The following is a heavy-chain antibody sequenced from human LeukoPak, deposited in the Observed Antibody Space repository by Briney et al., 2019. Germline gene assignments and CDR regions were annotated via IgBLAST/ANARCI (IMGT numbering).Heavy chain of an antibody. CDR2: TSGSGGRT. V-gene: IGHV3-23*01. J-gene: IGHJ3*02. CDR3: AKEIVGIWLYAFDI. CDR1: GFTFSSYI. D-gene: IGHD3-22*01. Sequence: GGSLRLSCAASGFTFSSYIMSWVRQAPGKGLEWVSATSGSGGRTFYADSVKGRFTISRDNSKNTLYLQMNSLRAEDTAVYYCAKEIVGIWLYAFDIWGQGTMVTVSS.